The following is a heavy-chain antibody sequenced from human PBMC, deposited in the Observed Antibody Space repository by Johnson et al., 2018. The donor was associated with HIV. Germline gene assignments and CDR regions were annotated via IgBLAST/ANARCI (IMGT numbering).Heavy chain of an antibody. Sequence: VQLVESGGGLIQPGGSLRLSCAASGFTVSSNYMSWVRQAPGKGLEWVSVIYSGGSTYYADSVKGRFTISRDNSKNTLYLQMNSLRAEDTAVYYCARDTVVTPPHDAFDIWGQWTMVTVSS. CDR3: ARDTVVTPPHDAFDI. CDR2: IYSGGST. J-gene: IGHJ3*02. CDR1: GFTVSSNY. V-gene: IGHV3-53*01. D-gene: IGHD4-23*01.